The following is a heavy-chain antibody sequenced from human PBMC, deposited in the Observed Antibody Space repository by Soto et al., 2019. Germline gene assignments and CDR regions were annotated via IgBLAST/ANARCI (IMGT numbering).Heavy chain of an antibody. Sequence: QVQLVESGGGVVQPGRSLRLSCAASGFTFSSYGMHWVRQAPGKGLEWVAVIWYDGSNKYYADSVKGRFTISRDNSKNTLYLQMNSLRAEDTAVYYCARNRVTIFGVGTNYYYYGMDVWGQGTTVTVSS. J-gene: IGHJ6*02. CDR3: ARNRVTIFGVGTNYYYYGMDV. V-gene: IGHV3-33*01. CDR1: GFTFSSYG. CDR2: IWYDGSNK. D-gene: IGHD3-3*01.